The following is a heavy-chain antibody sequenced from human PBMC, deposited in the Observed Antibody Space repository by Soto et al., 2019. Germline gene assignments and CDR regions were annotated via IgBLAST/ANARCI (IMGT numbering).Heavy chain of an antibody. V-gene: IGHV3-23*01. J-gene: IGHJ5*02. CDR1: GFSFGTYS. CDR3: AKENGACYWCGES. CDR2: VSAGGVST. D-gene: IGHD2-21*02. Sequence: EVQLLESGGGLVPPGGSLRLSCAGAGFSFGTYSMSCVRQATGNGLEWVGSVSAGGVSTYYADSAKGRFTMSRDSSKNTVFLQMDSMRAEDTAIYCYAKENGACYWCGESWGQGTLFIVSS.